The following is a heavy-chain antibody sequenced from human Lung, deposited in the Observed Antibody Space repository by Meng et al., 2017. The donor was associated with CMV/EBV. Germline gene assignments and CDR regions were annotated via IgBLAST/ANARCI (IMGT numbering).Heavy chain of an antibody. CDR2: ISSSGTYI. CDR1: GFTFSSYS. V-gene: IGHV3-21*01. CDR3: TRDVSPRSSAYFAIYYFYALGV. D-gene: IGHD2-21*01. J-gene: IGHJ6*02. Sequence: SCAASGFTFSSYSMNWVRQAPGKGLEWVSSISSSGTYIYYADSVKGRFTISRDNAQNSLYLQMNSLRAEDTAVYYCTRDVSPRSSAYFAIYYFYALGVXGQGXTVTVSS.